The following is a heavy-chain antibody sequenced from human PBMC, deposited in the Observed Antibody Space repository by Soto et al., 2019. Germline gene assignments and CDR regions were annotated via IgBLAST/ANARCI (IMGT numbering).Heavy chain of an antibody. D-gene: IGHD6-19*01. CDR1: GGTFSSYA. CDR3: ARATESNIAVAGKMDV. Sequence: QVQLVQSGAEVKKPGSSVKVSCKASGGTFSSYAISWVRQAPGQGLEWMGGIIPIFGTANYAQKFQGRVTSTADESPSTAYMELSSLRSEDTAVYYCARATESNIAVAGKMDVWGQGNTVTVSS. J-gene: IGHJ6*02. V-gene: IGHV1-69*01. CDR2: IIPIFGTA.